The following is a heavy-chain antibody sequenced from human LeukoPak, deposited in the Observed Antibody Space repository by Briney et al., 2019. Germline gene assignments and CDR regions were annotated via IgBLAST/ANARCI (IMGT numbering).Heavy chain of an antibody. V-gene: IGHV3-7*01. CDR2: IKQDGSEK. Sequence: GGSLRLSCAASGFTFSSYWMSWVRQAPGKGLEWVANIKQDGSEKYHVDSVKGRFTISRDNAENSLYLQMNSLRGEDTAVYFCARAGYSSGWEYWGQGTLVTVSS. CDR1: GFTFSSYW. D-gene: IGHD6-19*01. J-gene: IGHJ4*02. CDR3: ARAGYSSGWEY.